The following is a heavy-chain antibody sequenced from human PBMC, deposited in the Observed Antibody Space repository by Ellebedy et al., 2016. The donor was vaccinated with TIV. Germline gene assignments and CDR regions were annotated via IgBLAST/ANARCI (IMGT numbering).Heavy chain of an antibody. D-gene: IGHD3-22*01. CDR1: GLTFGNYA. V-gene: IGHV3-23*01. CDR3: AKEPYYYDNSGP. J-gene: IGHJ3*01. CDR2: VAGSGSAT. Sequence: GESLKISCAASGLTFGNYAMSWVRQAPGKGLEWVSTVAGSGSATYYADSVRGRFTISRDKSKNRLYLQMTSLRAEDTAVYYCAKEPYYYDNSGPWGQGTTVTVSS.